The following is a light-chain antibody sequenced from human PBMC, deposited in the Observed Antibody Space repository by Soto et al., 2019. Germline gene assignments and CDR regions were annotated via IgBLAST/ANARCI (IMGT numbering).Light chain of an antibody. CDR2: GAS. V-gene: IGKV3-11*01. CDR1: QSVSSY. CDR3: QQRSNSFT. J-gene: IGKJ3*01. Sequence: EIVLTQSPATLSLSPGARATLSCRASQSVSSYLAWYQQKPGQAPRLLIYGASNRATGIPDRFSGSGSGTDFTLTISRLEPEDFAVYYCQQRSNSFTFGPGTKVAIK.